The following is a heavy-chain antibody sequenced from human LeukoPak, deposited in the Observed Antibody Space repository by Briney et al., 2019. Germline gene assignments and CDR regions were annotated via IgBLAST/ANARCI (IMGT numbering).Heavy chain of an antibody. D-gene: IGHD4-23*01. CDR2: ISSSGSSI. CDR3: ATDYGGNSGGFDY. CDR1: GFTFSSYW. Sequence: PGGSLRLSCAASGFTFSSYWMHWVRQAPGKGLEWVSYISSSGSSIYYADSVKGRFTISRDNAKNSLDLQMNSLRAEDTAVYYCATDYGGNSGGFDYWGQGTLVTVSS. V-gene: IGHV3-48*04. J-gene: IGHJ4*02.